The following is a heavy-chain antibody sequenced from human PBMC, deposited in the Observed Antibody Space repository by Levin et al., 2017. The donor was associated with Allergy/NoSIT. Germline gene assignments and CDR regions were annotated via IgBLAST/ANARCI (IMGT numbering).Heavy chain of an antibody. J-gene: IGHJ4*02. CDR1: GFTFSDYY. D-gene: IGHD6-25*01. Sequence: GESLRLSCAASGFTFSDYYMSWIRQAPGKGLEWISYISGSGKTIYYADSVKGRFTVSRDNAKNSLYLQLNSPRAEDSALYYCARAGAAARRNYYFDYCGQGTLVTVSS. CDR3: ARAGAAARRNYYFDY. CDR2: ISGSGKTI. V-gene: IGHV3-11*01.